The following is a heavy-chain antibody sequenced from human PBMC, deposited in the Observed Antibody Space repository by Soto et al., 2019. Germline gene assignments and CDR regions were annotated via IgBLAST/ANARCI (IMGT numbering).Heavy chain of an antibody. Sequence: ASVTVSCKASGYTFTGYYIHWVRQAPGQGLEWMGWINPKSGDTKYAQKFQGRVTVTRDTSISTAYMELSRLRADDTAVYYCARSSGGYSYNGMDVWGQGTTVTVSS. D-gene: IGHD1-26*01. V-gene: IGHV1-2*02. CDR3: ARSSGGYSYNGMDV. CDR2: INPKSGDT. J-gene: IGHJ6*02. CDR1: GYTFTGYY.